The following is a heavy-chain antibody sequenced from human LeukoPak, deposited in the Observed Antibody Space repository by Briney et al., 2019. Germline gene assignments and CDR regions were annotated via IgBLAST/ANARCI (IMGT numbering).Heavy chain of an antibody. CDR3: ARGGIASRPSCWFDP. CDR2: IYHSGSS. CDR1: GGSISSGYY. Sequence: SETLSLTCTVSGGSISSGYYWGWIRQPPGKGLEWIGSIYHSGSSYYNPSLKSRVTISVDTSKNQFSLKLSSVTAADTAVYYCARGGIASRPSCWFDPWGQGTQVTVSS. J-gene: IGHJ5*02. D-gene: IGHD6-6*01. V-gene: IGHV4-38-2*02.